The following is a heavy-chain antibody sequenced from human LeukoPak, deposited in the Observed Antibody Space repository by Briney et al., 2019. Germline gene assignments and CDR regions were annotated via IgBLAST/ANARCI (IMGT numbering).Heavy chain of an antibody. V-gene: IGHV3-7*01. CDR3: TRGMNPER. Sequence: QAGGSLRLSCAGSGFIFSDHLMTWVRRTPEKGLEWVANIKEDGSEEYYVDSVRGRFTISRDNAKNSLYLQMNSLRVEDTAMYYCTRGMNPERWGQGTLITVSS. J-gene: IGHJ4*02. CDR1: GFIFSDHL. CDR2: IKEDGSEE. D-gene: IGHD1-14*01.